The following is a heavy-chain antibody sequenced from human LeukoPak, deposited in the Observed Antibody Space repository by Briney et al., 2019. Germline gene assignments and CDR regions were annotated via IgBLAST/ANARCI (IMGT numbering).Heavy chain of an antibody. Sequence: ASETLSLTCAVYGGSFSGYYWSWIRQPPGKGLEWIGEINHSGSTNYNPSLKSRVTISVDTSKNQFSLKLSSVTAADTAVYYCARIRITMIVFDYWGQGTLVTVSS. CDR1: GGSFSGYY. D-gene: IGHD3-22*01. J-gene: IGHJ4*02. V-gene: IGHV4-34*01. CDR2: INHSGST. CDR3: ARIRITMIVFDY.